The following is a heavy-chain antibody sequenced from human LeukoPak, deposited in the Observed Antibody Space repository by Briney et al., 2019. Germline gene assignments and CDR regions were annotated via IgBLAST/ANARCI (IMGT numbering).Heavy chain of an antibody. CDR1: GFTVSSNY. D-gene: IGHD3-22*01. CDR3: AREMYYYDSSGPRGAFDI. CDR2: IYSGGST. Sequence: GGSLRLSCAASGFTVSSNYMSWVRQAPGKGLEWVSVIYSGGSTYYADSVKGRFTISRDNSKNTLYLQMNSLRAEDTAVYYCAREMYYYDSSGPRGAFDIWGQGTMVTVSS. V-gene: IGHV3-66*01. J-gene: IGHJ3*02.